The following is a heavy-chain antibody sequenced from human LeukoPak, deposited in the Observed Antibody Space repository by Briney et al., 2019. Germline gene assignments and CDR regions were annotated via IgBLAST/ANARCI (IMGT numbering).Heavy chain of an antibody. Sequence: GGSLRLSCAASGFTFSSYGMHWVRQAPGKGLEWVAFIRYDGSNKYYADSVKARFTISRDNSKNTLYLQMNSLRAEDTTVYYCAKVGPLAFYYMDVWGKGTTVTVSS. V-gene: IGHV3-30*02. CDR3: AKVGPLAFYYMDV. J-gene: IGHJ6*03. CDR1: GFTFSSYG. D-gene: IGHD3-10*01. CDR2: IRYDGSNK.